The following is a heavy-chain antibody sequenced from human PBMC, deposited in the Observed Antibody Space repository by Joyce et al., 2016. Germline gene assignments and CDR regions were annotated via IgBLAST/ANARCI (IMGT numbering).Heavy chain of an antibody. J-gene: IGHJ4*02. CDR2: VSHSWYT. V-gene: IGHV4-39*01. CDR3: SRNLIALIGI. CDR1: GGSINSSSYY. D-gene: IGHD3-22*01. Sequence: QLQLQESGLGLVKPSETLSLTCTVSGGSINSSSYYWGWIRQPPGKGLKWIGGVSHSWYTYYKSSLGSRITISVDTSKNQFSLKLYSVTAADTAVYYCSRNLIALIGIWGQGTLVTVSS.